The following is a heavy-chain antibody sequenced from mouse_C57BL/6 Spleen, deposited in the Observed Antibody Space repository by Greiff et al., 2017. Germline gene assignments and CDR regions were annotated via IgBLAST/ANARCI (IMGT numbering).Heavy chain of an antibody. V-gene: IGHV1-53*01. CDR1: GYTFTSYW. Sequence: VQLQESGTELVKPGASVKLSCKASGYTFTSYWMHWVKQRPGQGLEWIGNINPSNGGTNYNEKFKSKATLTVDKSSSTAYMQLSSLTSEDSAVXYCARWGFYGSSLYAMDYWGQGTSVTVSS. J-gene: IGHJ4*01. CDR3: ARWGFYGSSLYAMDY. CDR2: INPSNGGT. D-gene: IGHD1-1*01.